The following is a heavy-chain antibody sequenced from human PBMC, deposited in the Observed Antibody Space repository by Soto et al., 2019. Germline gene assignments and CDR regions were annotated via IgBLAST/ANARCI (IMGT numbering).Heavy chain of an antibody. CDR2: ISGSGRNT. V-gene: IGHV3-23*01. D-gene: IGHD6-13*01. CDR3: AKDTAAADAYNWFDP. Sequence: GGSLRLSCAASGFAFSSYGMSWVRQAPGKGLEWVSDISGSGRNTYYADSVKGRFTISRDNSKNTLYLQMNSLRAEDTAVYYCAKDTAAADAYNWFDPWGQGTLVTVSS. J-gene: IGHJ5*02. CDR1: GFAFSSYG.